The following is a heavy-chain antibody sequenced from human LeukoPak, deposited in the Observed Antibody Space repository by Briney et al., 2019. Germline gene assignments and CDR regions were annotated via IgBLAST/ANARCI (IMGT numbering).Heavy chain of an antibody. V-gene: IGHV4-4*02. Sequence: PSETLSLTCAVSGGSISSSNWWSWVRQPPGKGLEWIGEIYHSGSTNYNPSLKSRVTISVDASKNQFSLKLSSVTAADTAVYYCARGQKTKWYGGYMDVWGKGTTVTVSS. CDR2: IYHSGST. J-gene: IGHJ6*03. CDR1: GGSISSSNW. D-gene: IGHD4-23*01. CDR3: ARGQKTKWYGGYMDV.